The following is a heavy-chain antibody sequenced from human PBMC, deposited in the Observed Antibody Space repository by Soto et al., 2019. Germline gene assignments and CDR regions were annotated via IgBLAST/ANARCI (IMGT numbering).Heavy chain of an antibody. CDR3: ARYYYGSGKYWFDP. V-gene: IGHV4-61*01. Sequence: WETLSLTCTVSGGSISSGSYYWSWIRQPPGKGLEWIGYIYYSGSTNYNPSLKSRVTISVDTSKNQFSLKLSSVTAADTAVYYCARYYYGSGKYWFDPWGQGTLVTVS. CDR1: GGSISSGSYY. D-gene: IGHD3-10*01. J-gene: IGHJ5*02. CDR2: IYYSGST.